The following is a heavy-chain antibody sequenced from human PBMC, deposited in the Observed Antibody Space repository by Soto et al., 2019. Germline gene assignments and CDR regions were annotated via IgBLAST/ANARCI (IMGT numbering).Heavy chain of an antibody. V-gene: IGHV3-13*01. CDR3: AKEKLWFGEALYYFDY. Sequence: GGSLRLSCAASGFTFSSYDMHWVRQATGKGLEWVSAIGTAGDTYYPGSVKGRFTISRDNSKNTLYLQMNSLRAEDTAVYYCAKEKLWFGEALYYFDYWGQGTLVTVSS. J-gene: IGHJ4*02. CDR2: IGTAGDT. CDR1: GFTFSSYD. D-gene: IGHD3-10*01.